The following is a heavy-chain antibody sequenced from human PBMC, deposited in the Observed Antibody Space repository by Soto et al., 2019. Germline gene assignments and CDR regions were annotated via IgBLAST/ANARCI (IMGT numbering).Heavy chain of an antibody. CDR1: GFNLRMYE. V-gene: IGHV3-48*03. D-gene: IGHD3-10*01. Sequence: LRLSCQASGFNLRMYEMHWVRKAPGKGLEWVSYISSSGLTTYYADFAEGRFTISRDNAKDSLYLHLNSLRVGDTAVYYCARYGTRGDWWGLGTQVTVSS. CDR2: ISSSGLTT. J-gene: IGHJ5*01. CDR3: ARYGTRGDW.